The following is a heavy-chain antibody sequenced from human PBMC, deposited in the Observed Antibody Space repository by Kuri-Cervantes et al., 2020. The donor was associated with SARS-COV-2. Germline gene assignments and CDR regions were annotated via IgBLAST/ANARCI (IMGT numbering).Heavy chain of an antibody. CDR2: ISAYNGNT. D-gene: IGHD2-2*01. J-gene: IGHJ3*02. V-gene: IGHV1-18*01. CDR3: ARPRGIVVVPAAMGGAFDI. CDR1: GYTFTSYG. Sequence: ASGKVSCKASGYTFTSYGISWVRQAPGQGLEWMGWISAYNGNTNYAQKLQGRVTMTTDTSTSTAYMELRSLRSDDTAVYYCARPRGIVVVPAAMGGAFDIWGQGTMVTVSS.